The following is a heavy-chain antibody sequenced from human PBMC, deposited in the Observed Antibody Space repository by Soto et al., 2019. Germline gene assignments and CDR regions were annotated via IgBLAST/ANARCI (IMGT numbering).Heavy chain of an antibody. Sequence: GGSLRLSCAASGFTFSDYYMSWIRQAPGKGLEWVSYINSSGSTIYYADSVKGRFTISRDNAKNSLYLQMNSLRAEDTAVYYCARVPGTNYDFWSGYQREGYYYMDVWGKGTTVTVSS. CDR2: INSSGSTI. CDR1: GFTFSDYY. J-gene: IGHJ6*03. V-gene: IGHV3-11*01. CDR3: ARVPGTNYDFWSGYQREGYYYMDV. D-gene: IGHD3-3*01.